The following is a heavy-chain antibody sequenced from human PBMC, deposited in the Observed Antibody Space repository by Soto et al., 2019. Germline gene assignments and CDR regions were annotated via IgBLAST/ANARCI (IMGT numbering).Heavy chain of an antibody. J-gene: IGHJ4*02. CDR2: IYYIGST. D-gene: IGHD6-6*01. CDR3: ARDVLGPEYYFDY. V-gene: IGHV4-59*01. Sequence: PSETLSLTCTVSGGSISGYYWSWIRQPPGKGLEWIGYIYYIGSTNYNPSLKSRVTISVDTSKNQFSLKLSSVTAADTAVYYCARDVLGPEYYFDYWGQGTLVTVSS. CDR1: GGSISGYY.